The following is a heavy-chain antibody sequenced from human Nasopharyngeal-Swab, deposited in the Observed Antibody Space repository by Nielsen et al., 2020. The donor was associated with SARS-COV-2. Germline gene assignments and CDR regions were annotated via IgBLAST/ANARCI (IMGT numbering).Heavy chain of an antibody. D-gene: IGHD2-21*01. CDR2: VYSGGRT. CDR3: ATFPPSYCGGPTHYCDY. Sequence: VRQMPGKGLEWVSIVYSGGRTSYADSVNGRFSVSRHNSENTVYLQMNSLRTDDTALYYCATFPPSYCGGPTHYCDYWGQGTQVTVSS. J-gene: IGHJ4*02. V-gene: IGHV3-53*04.